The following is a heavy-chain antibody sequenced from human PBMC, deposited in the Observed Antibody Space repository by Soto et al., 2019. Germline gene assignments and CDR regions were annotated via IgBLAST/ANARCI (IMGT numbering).Heavy chain of an antibody. D-gene: IGHD4-17*01. CDR2: IYWDDDK. CDR1: GFSLTTGGVG. Sequence: QITLKESGPTLVKPTQTLTLTCTFSGFSLTTGGVGVGWIRQPPGKALEWLALIYWDDDKRYSPSLKSRLTVPKDTTNNPVVPTITNMEPADTSTYFCAHSATTVTWWFDPWGQGTMVTVSS. V-gene: IGHV2-5*02. J-gene: IGHJ5*02. CDR3: AHSATTVTWWFDP.